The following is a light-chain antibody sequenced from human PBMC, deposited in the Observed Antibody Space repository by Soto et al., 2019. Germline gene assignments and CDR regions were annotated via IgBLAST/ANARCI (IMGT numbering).Light chain of an antibody. Sequence: EIVLTQSPGTLSLSPGERATLSCRASQSVSSSYLAWYQQKPGQAPRLLIYGASSMATGIPDRFSGSGSGTDFTLTISRLEPQDFAVYYCQQYGSSPWTFDQGTNVLI. CDR1: QSVSSSY. V-gene: IGKV3-20*01. J-gene: IGKJ1*01. CDR2: GAS. CDR3: QQYGSSPWT.